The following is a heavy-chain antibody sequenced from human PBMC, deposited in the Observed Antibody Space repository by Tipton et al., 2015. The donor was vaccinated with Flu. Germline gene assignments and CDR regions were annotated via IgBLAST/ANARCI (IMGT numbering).Heavy chain of an antibody. V-gene: IGHV3-33*01. D-gene: IGHD3-9*01. J-gene: IGHJ4*02. CDR1: GFTFSSYA. Sequence: SLRLSCAASGFTFSSYAMHWVRQAPGKGLEWVAGIWYDGSNKYYADSVKGRFTISRDNSKNTLYLQMISLRAEDTAVYYCARGYDILTDGGGYFDYWGQGTLVTVSS. CDR3: ARGYDILTDGGGYFDY. CDR2: IWYDGSNK.